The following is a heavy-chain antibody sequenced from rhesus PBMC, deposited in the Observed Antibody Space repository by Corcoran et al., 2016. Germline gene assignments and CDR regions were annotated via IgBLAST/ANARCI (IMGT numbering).Heavy chain of an antibody. V-gene: IGHV4-169*01. Sequence: QLQLQESGPGLVKPSETLSVTCAVSGGSISSSYWRLIRQAPGKGLEWIGYIYGSGSSTNYNPSLKSRVARSVDTSKNQLSLRLSSVTAADTAVYYCARYTLRGFDYWGQGVLVTVSS. CDR2: IYGSGSST. CDR3: ARYTLRGFDY. J-gene: IGHJ4*01. CDR1: GGSISSSY. D-gene: IGHD3S6*01.